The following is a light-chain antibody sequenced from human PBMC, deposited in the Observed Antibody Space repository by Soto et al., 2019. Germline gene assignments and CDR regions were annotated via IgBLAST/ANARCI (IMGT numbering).Light chain of an antibody. CDR2: EGS. Sequence: QSALTQPASVSGSPGQSITISCTGTSSDVGSYNLVSWYQQHPGKAPKLMIYEGSKRPSGVSNRLSGSKSGNTASLTISGLQAEDEADYYCCSYGGSSTLVFGGGTKLTVL. CDR3: CSYGGSSTLV. CDR1: SSDVGSYNL. V-gene: IGLV2-23*01. J-gene: IGLJ2*01.